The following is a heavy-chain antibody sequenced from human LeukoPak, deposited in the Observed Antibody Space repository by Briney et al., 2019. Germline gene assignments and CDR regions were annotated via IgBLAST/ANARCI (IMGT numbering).Heavy chain of an antibody. D-gene: IGHD3-10*01. CDR1: GGSISSSSYY. Sequence: SETLSLTCTVSGGSISSSSYYWGWIRQPPGKGLEWIGSIYYSGSTYYNPSLKSRVTISVDTSKNQFSLKLSSVTAADTAVYYCANYGSGGFDYWGQGTLVTVSS. CDR2: IYYSGST. J-gene: IGHJ4*02. CDR3: ANYGSGGFDY. V-gene: IGHV4-39*07.